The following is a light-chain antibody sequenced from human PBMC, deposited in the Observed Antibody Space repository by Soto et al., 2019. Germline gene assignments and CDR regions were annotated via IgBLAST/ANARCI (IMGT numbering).Light chain of an antibody. Sequence: EIVLTQFLGTLSLSPGESATLSCRTSESISSSYLAWYQQRPGQPPRLLIYGASETATGIPDRFSGSGSGTDFTLSISRLEPEDFGMYYCQQYSASPRTFGQGTKLEIK. CDR1: ESISSSY. CDR3: QQYSASPRT. J-gene: IGKJ2*01. V-gene: IGKV3-20*01. CDR2: GAS.